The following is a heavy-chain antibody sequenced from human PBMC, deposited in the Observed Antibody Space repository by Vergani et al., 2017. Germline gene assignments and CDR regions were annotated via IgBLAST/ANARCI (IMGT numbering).Heavy chain of an antibody. J-gene: IGHJ4*02. V-gene: IGHV3-21*01. CDR3: ARVAEGSGSYYQFDY. CDR1: GLPFSSYS. CDR2: ISSSSSYI. Sequence: EVQLVESGGGLVKPGGPLRLPCAASGLPFSSYSLNWVRHAPGKGLEWVSSISSSSSYIYYADSVMGRFTISRDNAKNSLYLQMNSLRAEDTAVYYCARVAEGSGSYYQFDYWGQGTLVTVSS. D-gene: IGHD3-10*01.